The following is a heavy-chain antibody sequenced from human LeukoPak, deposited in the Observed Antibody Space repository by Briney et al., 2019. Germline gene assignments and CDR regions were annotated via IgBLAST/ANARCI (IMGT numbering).Heavy chain of an antibody. CDR2: ITTSSSNK. V-gene: IGHV3-48*02. J-gene: IGHJ5*02. CDR1: GFTFSDYS. CDR3: ASPNAGA. D-gene: IGHD2-2*01. Sequence: GGSLRLSCAASGFTFSDYSMNWVRQAPGKGLEWLSYITTSSSNKYYADSVKGRFTISRDNAQKSLYLQMNSLRDEDTAVYYCASPNAGAWGQGTLVTVSS.